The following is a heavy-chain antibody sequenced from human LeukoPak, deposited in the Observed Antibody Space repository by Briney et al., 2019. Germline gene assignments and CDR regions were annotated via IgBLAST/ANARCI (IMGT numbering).Heavy chain of an antibody. J-gene: IGHJ4*02. D-gene: IGHD3-22*01. Sequence: SETLSLTCAVYGGSFSGYYWSWIRQPPGKGLEWIGEINHSGSTNYNPSLKSRVTISVDTSKNQFSLKLSSVTAADTAVYHCASSYYDSSGYTPDYWGQGTLVTVSS. CDR2: INHSGST. CDR1: GGSFSGYY. CDR3: ASSYYDSSGYTPDY. V-gene: IGHV4-34*01.